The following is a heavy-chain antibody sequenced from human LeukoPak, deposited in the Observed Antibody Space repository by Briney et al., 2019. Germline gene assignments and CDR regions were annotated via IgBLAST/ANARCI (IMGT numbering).Heavy chain of an antibody. V-gene: IGHV3-30-3*01. CDR1: GFTFSSYA. Sequence: GRSLRLSCAASGFTFSSYAMHWVRQAPGKGLEWVAVISYDGSNKYYADSVKGRFTISRDNSKNTLYLQMNSLRAEDTAVYYCAKEKDSSSLRDFDYWGQGTLVTVSS. CDR2: ISYDGSNK. CDR3: AKEKDSSSLRDFDY. J-gene: IGHJ4*02. D-gene: IGHD6-6*01.